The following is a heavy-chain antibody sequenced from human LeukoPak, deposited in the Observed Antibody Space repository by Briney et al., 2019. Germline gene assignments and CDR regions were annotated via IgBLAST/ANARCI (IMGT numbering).Heavy chain of an antibody. CDR1: GGSISSYY. Sequence: PSETLSLTCTVSGGSISSYYWSWIRQPAGKGLEWIGRIYTSGSTNYNPSLKSRVTISVDKSKNQFSLKLSSVTAADTAVYYCARALASIYCSSTSCPHAGFDPWGQGTLVTVSS. V-gene: IGHV4-4*07. CDR2: IYTSGST. J-gene: IGHJ5*02. D-gene: IGHD2-2*01. CDR3: ARALASIYCSSTSCPHAGFDP.